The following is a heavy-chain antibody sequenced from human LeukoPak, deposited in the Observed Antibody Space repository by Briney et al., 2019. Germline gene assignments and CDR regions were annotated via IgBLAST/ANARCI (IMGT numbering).Heavy chain of an antibody. CDR3: ARFYSSGAPFDY. CDR2: ISESGDVT. Sequence: GGSLRVSCVVSGFTFSSYPMSWVREAPGKGLEWVSVISESGDVTHYADSMKGRFTISRDNTKNTLNLQMNGLRDEDTAIYYCARFYSSGAPFDYWGQGTLVTVSS. J-gene: IGHJ4*02. CDR1: GFTFSSYP. D-gene: IGHD6-19*01. V-gene: IGHV3-23*01.